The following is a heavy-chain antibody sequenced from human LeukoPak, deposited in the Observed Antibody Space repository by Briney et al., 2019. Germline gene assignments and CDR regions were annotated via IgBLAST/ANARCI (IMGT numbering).Heavy chain of an antibody. CDR3: AKVAGYYGSGYYYYMDV. CDR1: GFTFSSYG. D-gene: IGHD3-10*01. Sequence: GGSLRLSCAASGFTFSSYGMHWGRQAPGKGLEWVAFIRYDGSNKYYADSVKCRFTISRDKSKNTLYLQMNSLRAEDTAVYYCAKVAGYYGSGYYYYMDVWGKGTTVTISS. V-gene: IGHV3-30*02. CDR2: IRYDGSNK. J-gene: IGHJ6*03.